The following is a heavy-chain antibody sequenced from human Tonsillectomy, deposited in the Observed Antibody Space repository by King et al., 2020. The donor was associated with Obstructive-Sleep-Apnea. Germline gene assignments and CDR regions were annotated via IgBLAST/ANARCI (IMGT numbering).Heavy chain of an antibody. J-gene: IGHJ4*02. CDR2: ISYDGSNK. CDR1: GFTFSSYA. CDR3: ARTTIIVVILYYFDY. D-gene: IGHD3-22*01. V-gene: IGHV3-30*04. Sequence: VQLVESGGGVVQPGRSLRLSCAASGFTFSSYAMHWVRQAPGKGLEWVAVISYDGSNKYYADSVKGRFTISRDNSKNTLYMQMNSLRAEDTAVYYCARTTIIVVILYYFDYWGQGTLVTVSS.